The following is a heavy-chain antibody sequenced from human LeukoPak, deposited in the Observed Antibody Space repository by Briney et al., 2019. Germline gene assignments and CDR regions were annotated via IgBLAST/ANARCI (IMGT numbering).Heavy chain of an antibody. D-gene: IGHD4-17*01. CDR3: ARSRTTYYYYYMDV. CDR2: IYYSGST. CDR1: GVSISSYY. J-gene: IGHJ6*03. V-gene: IGHV4-59*01. Sequence: SETLSLTCTVSGVSISSYYWSWIRQPPGKGLEWIGYIYYSGSTNYNPSLKSRVTISVDTSKNQFSLKLSSVTAADTAVYYCARSRTTYYYYYMDVWGKGTTVTVSS.